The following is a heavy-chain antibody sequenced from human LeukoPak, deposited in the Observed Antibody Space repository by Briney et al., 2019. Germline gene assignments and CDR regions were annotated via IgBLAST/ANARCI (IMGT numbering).Heavy chain of an antibody. CDR3: ARDDIVVVPATDYGMDV. CDR1: GFTFSSYA. J-gene: IGHJ6*04. D-gene: IGHD2-2*01. Sequence: PGGSLRLSCAASGFTFSSYAMHWVRQAPGKGLEWVAVISYDGSNKYYADSVKGRFTISRDNSKNTLYLQMNSLRAEDTAVYYCARDDIVVVPATDYGMDVWGKGTTVTVSP. V-gene: IGHV3-30*04. CDR2: ISYDGSNK.